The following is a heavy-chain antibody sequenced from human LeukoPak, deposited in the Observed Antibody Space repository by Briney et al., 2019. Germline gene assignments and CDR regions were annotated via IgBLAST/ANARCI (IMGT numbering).Heavy chain of an antibody. D-gene: IGHD3-3*01. Sequence: AETLSLTCTVSGDSITPYYWSWLRQPPGKGLEWIGYSFHTGNTNYNPSLESRVAISIDTSKNHLSLRLTFVTAADTAIYYCARAIGVGSFDAFDIWGQGAKVAVSS. CDR2: SFHTGNT. CDR1: GDSITPYY. J-gene: IGHJ3*02. V-gene: IGHV4-59*12. CDR3: ARAIGVGSFDAFDI.